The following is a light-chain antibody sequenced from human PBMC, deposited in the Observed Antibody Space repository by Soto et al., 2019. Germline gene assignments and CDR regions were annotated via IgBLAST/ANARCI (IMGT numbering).Light chain of an antibody. CDR3: QQPNFSQRT. Sequence: DIQMTQSPSSLSASVADRVTITCQASQSISRSLNWYQQKPGKAPKLLIYAASSLQSGVPSRFTGSGSGTDFTLTINNLQPEDFAAYYCQQPNFSQRTFGQGTKVDI. CDR2: AAS. V-gene: IGKV1-39*01. J-gene: IGKJ1*01. CDR1: QSISRS.